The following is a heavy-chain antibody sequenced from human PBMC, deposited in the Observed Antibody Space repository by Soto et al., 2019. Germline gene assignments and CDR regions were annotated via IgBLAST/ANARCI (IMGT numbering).Heavy chain of an antibody. D-gene: IGHD1-26*01. CDR1: GYTFTSYG. V-gene: IGHV1-18*01. Sequence: QVQLVQSGAEVRKPGASVKVSCKASGYTFTSYGLTWVRQAPGQGLEWMGWISAHNGNTNYAQKLQGRVTMTTDTSTSQAYMELRSLRSDDTAVYYCASSREGGSGRYFDYWGQGTLATVSS. CDR3: ASSREGGSGRYFDY. J-gene: IGHJ4*02. CDR2: ISAHNGNT.